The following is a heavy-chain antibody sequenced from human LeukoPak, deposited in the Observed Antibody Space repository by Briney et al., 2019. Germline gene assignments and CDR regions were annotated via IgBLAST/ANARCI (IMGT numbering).Heavy chain of an antibody. D-gene: IGHD3-10*02. CDR3: AKGADMFVTGPDY. CDR2: IRGNGGST. J-gene: IGHJ4*02. Sequence: GGSLRLSCAASGFTFSIYTMTWVRQAPGKGLEWVSRIRGNGGSTGYADSVKGRFTISRDNSKNTLYLHMNSLRVGDTAVYYCAKGADMFVTGPDYWGQGALVTVSS. V-gene: IGHV3-23*01. CDR1: GFTFSIYT.